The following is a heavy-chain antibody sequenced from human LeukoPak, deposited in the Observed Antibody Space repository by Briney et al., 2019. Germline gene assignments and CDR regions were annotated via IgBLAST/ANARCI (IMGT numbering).Heavy chain of an antibody. J-gene: IGHJ4*02. V-gene: IGHV4-39*07. CDR2: IYYSGST. CDR3: ARGYYDFWSGYPFDY. D-gene: IGHD3-3*01. Sequence: SETLSLTCTVSGGSISSYYWSWIRQPPGKGLEWIGSIYYSGSTYYNPSLKSRVTISVDTSKNQFSLKLSSVTAADTAVYYCARGYYDFWSGYPFDYWGQGTLVTVSS. CDR1: GGSISSYY.